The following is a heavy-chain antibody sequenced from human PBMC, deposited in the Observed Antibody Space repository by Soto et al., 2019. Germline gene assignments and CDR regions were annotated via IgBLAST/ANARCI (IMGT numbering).Heavy chain of an antibody. V-gene: IGHV1-3*01. Sequence: QVQLVQSGAEVKKPGASVKVSCKASGYTFTSYAMHWVRQAPGQRLEWMGWINAGNGNTKYSQKFQGRVTITRDTSGGPANRGRGSLRSEARVVFYCGGPQEGERDGPPFDCYFDLWGRGPLAPVS. CDR1: GYTFTSYA. CDR3: GGPQEGERDGPPFDCYFDL. CDR2: INAGNGNT. D-gene: IGHD2-21*01. J-gene: IGHJ2*01.